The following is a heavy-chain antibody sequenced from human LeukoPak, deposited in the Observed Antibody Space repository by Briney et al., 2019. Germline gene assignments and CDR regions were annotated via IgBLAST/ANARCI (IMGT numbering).Heavy chain of an antibody. V-gene: IGHV4-4*02. Sequence: KSSETLSLTCAVSGGSISSSNWWSWVRQPPGKGLEWIGEIHHSGSTNYNPSLKSRVTMSVDKSRNQFSLKLSSVTAADTAVYYCAGEAVAGTGGWGQGTLVTVSS. D-gene: IGHD6-19*01. J-gene: IGHJ4*02. CDR3: AGEAVAGTGG. CDR1: GGSISSSNW. CDR2: IHHSGST.